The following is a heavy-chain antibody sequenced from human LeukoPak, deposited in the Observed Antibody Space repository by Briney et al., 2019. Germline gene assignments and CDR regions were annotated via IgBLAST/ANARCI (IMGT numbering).Heavy chain of an antibody. CDR3: AKGRSIGWYSSDYFDY. J-gene: IGHJ4*02. Sequence: GGSLRLSCAASGFAFSSYALSWVRQAPGKGLEWVSAISGSGGSTYSADPVKGRFTISRDNSKNTLYLQMNSLRAEDTAVYYCAKGRSIGWYSSDYFDYWGQGTLVTVSS. CDR1: GFAFSSYA. V-gene: IGHV3-23*01. D-gene: IGHD6-19*01. CDR2: ISGSGGST.